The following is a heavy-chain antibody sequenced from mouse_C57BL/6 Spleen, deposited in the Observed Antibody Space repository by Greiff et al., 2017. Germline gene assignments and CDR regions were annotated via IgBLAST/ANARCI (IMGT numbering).Heavy chain of an antibody. CDR1: GFTFSDYG. CDR2: ISSCSSTI. Sequence: EVKLVESGGGLVKPGGSLKLSCAASGFTFSDYGMHWVRQAPETGLEWVAYISSCSSTIYYADTVKGRFTISRDNAKNTLFLQMTSLRSEDTAMYYCARPTGAMDYWGQGTSVTVSS. V-gene: IGHV5-17*01. D-gene: IGHD4-1*01. J-gene: IGHJ4*01. CDR3: ARPTGAMDY.